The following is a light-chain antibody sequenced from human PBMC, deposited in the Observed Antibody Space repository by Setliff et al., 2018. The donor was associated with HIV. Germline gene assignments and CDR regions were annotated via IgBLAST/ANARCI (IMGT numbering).Light chain of an antibody. CDR1: SSNVGDNA. J-gene: IGLJ1*01. Sequence: QSVLTQPPSASGAPGQRVTISCSGSSSNVGDNAVSWYQQLPGTAPKLLIYSTYLQSSGVPARFSGSKSGTSASLAISGLQSEDEADYHCASWDDSLNGYVFGTGTKVTVL. CDR3: ASWDDSLNGYV. CDR2: STY. V-gene: IGLV1-44*01.